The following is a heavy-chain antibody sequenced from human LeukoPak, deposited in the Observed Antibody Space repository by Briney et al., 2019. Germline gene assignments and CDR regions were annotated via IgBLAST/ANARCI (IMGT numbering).Heavy chain of an antibody. V-gene: IGHV3-53*01. CDR1: GFTVSNNY. CDR3: ARDRSDGNYYMVV. D-gene: IGHD5-24*01. CDR2: VYGGGST. J-gene: IGHJ6*03. Sequence: GGSLRLSCAASGFTVSNNYMSWVRQAPGKGLEWVSVVYGGGSTSYADSVKGRFTISRDNSKNTLYLQMNSLRADDTAVYYCARDRSDGNYYMVVWGKGTTVIVSS.